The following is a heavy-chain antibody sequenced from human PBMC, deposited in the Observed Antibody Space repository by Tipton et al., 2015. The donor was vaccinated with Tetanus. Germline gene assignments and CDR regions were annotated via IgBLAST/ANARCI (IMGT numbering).Heavy chain of an antibody. Sequence: TLSLTCTVSGGSISAYYWSWIRQPPGKGLEWIGYIYFNGSTKYNPSLKSRVAISVDAPKTQFSLKLSSVTAADTAVYYCARTQWLVFFDYWGQGTLVTVSS. J-gene: IGHJ4*02. CDR2: IYFNGST. CDR1: GGSISAYY. CDR3: ARTQWLVFFDY. V-gene: IGHV4-59*08. D-gene: IGHD6-19*01.